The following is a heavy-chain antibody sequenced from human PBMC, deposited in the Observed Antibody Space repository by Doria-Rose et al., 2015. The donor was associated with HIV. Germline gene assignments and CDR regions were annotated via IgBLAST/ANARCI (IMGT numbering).Heavy chain of an antibody. V-gene: IGHV1-2*02. CDR1: GYSFTAYS. D-gene: IGHD3-16*01. Sequence: QVQLVQSGAEVKKPGASVKVSCQASGYSFTAYSMHWGRQAPGQGLEWMGWINPSDGGTIYAQKFRGRVTMTRDTSSSMVYMDLSSLRSDDTAVYYCARDEGGHMGVWGTGTTVTVSS. CDR2: INPSDGGT. CDR3: ARDEGGHMGV. J-gene: IGHJ6*03.